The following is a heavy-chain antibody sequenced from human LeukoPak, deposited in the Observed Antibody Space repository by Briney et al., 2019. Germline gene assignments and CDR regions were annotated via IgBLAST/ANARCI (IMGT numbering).Heavy chain of an antibody. V-gene: IGHV3-48*03. Sequence: GGSLRLSCAASGVTPSSYEMNWVRQAPGKGLEWGSYISSSGSTIYYADSVKGGFTLSRDNATNSLYLQMNSLRAEDTAVYYCAELGITMIGGVWGKXTTXTISS. J-gene: IGHJ6*03. CDR3: AELGITMIGGV. CDR1: GVTPSSYE. CDR2: ISSSGSTI. D-gene: IGHD3-10*02.